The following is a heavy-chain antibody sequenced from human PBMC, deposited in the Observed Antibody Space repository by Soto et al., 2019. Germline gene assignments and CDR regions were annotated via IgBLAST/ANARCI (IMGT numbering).Heavy chain of an antibody. Sequence: QVQLVESGGGVVQPGRSLRLSCAASGFTFSSYGMHWVRQAPGKGLEWVAVISYDGSNKYYADSVKGRFTISRDNSKNTLYLQMYSLRAEDTAVYYCAKDPSIAARPYAFDIWGQGTMVTVSS. V-gene: IGHV3-30*18. D-gene: IGHD6-6*01. J-gene: IGHJ3*02. CDR2: ISYDGSNK. CDR3: AKDPSIAARPYAFDI. CDR1: GFTFSSYG.